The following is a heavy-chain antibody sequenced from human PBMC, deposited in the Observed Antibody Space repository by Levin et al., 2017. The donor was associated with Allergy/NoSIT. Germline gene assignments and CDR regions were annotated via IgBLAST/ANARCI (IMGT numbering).Heavy chain of an antibody. CDR2: IFSNDEK. CDR3: ALLGNCSGGSCNPVEYYYYMDG. Sequence: SGPTLVKPTETLTLTCTVSGFSLSNARMGVSWIRQPPGKALEWLAHIFSNDEKSYSTSLKSRLTISKDTSKSQVVLTMTNMDPVDTATYYCALLGNCSGGSCNPVEYYYYMDGWGKGTTVTVSS. CDR1: GFSLSNARMG. D-gene: IGHD2-15*01. J-gene: IGHJ6*03. V-gene: IGHV2-26*01.